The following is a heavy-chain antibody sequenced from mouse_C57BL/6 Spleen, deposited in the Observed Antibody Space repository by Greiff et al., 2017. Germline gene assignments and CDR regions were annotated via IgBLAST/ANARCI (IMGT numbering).Heavy chain of an antibody. Sequence: EVQLQQSGPELVKPGASVKISCKASGYTFTDYYMNWVKQSHGKSLEWIGDLNPNNGGTSYNQKFKGKATLTVDKSSSTAYMELRSLTSEDSAVYYCARRGYGRAYYAMDYWGQGTSVTVSS. V-gene: IGHV1-26*01. D-gene: IGHD1-1*01. CDR1: GYTFTDYY. J-gene: IGHJ4*01. CDR3: ARRGYGRAYYAMDY. CDR2: LNPNNGGT.